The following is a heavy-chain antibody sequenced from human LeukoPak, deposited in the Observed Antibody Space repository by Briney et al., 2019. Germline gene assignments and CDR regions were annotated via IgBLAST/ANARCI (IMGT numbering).Heavy chain of an antibody. J-gene: IGHJ4*02. Sequence: ASVTVSFKASGYTFTCYYMHWVRQAPGQGLEWMGWINPNSGVTDYAQKFQGRVTMTGDTSISTAYMELSRLRSDDTAVYYCARYYHSGSWDYWGQGTLVTVSS. CDR2: INPNSGVT. CDR1: GYTFTCYY. CDR3: ARYYHSGSWDY. V-gene: IGHV1-2*02. D-gene: IGHD3-10*01.